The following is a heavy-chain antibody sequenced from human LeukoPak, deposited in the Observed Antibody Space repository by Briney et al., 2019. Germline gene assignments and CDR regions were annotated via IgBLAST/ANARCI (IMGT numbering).Heavy chain of an antibody. V-gene: IGHV3-21*01. J-gene: IGHJ4*02. D-gene: IGHD6-6*01. CDR3: ARERHIAARPRYIDY. CDR2: ISSSSSYI. CDR1: GFTFSSYS. Sequence: PGGSLRLSCAASGFTFSSYSMNWVRQAPGKGLEWVSSISSSSSYIYYADSVKGRFTISRDNAKNSLYLQMNSLRAEDTAVYYCARERHIAARPRYIDYWGQGTLVTVSS.